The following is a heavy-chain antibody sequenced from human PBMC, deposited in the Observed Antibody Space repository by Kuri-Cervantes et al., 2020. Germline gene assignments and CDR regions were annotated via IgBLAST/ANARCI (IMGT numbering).Heavy chain of an antibody. D-gene: IGHD3-16*01. CDR2: IYYSGST. Sequence: SETLSLTCTVSGGSISSYYWSWIRQPPGKGLEWIGYIYYSGSTNYNPSLKSRVTISVDTSKNQFSLKLTSVTTTDTAVYYCARERPAYPFDPWGQGILVTCYS. J-gene: IGHJ5*02. CDR1: GGSISSYY. CDR3: ARERPAYPFDP. V-gene: IGHV4-59*01.